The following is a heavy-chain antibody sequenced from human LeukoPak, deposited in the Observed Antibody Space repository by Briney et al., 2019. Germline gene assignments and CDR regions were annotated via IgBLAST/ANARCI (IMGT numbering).Heavy chain of an antibody. V-gene: IGHV1-24*01. D-gene: IGHD3-22*01. Sequence: GASVKVSCRVSGYTLTELSMHWVRQAPGKGLEWMGGFDPEDGETIYAQKLQGRVTMTTDTSTSTAYMELRSLRSDDTAVYYCARVLSGVATSPAITMIGPWYFDLWAVAPWSLSPQ. CDR3: ARVLSGVATSPAITMIGPWYFDL. CDR1: GYTLTELS. J-gene: IGHJ2*01. CDR2: FDPEDGET.